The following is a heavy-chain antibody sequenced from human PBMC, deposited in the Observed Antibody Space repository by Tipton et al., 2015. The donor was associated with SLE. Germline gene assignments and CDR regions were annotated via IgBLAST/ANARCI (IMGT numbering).Heavy chain of an antibody. CDR3: ARGLYDSSGYYYGYWYFDL. V-gene: IGHV3-33*08. CDR2: IWYDGSNK. CDR1: GFTFSSYA. J-gene: IGHJ2*01. Sequence: SLRLSCAASGFTFSSYAMHWVRQAPGKGLEWVAVIWYDGSNKYYADSVKGRFTISRDNSKNTLYLQMNSLRAEDTAVYYCARGLYDSSGYYYGYWYFDLWGRGTLVTVSS. D-gene: IGHD3-22*01.